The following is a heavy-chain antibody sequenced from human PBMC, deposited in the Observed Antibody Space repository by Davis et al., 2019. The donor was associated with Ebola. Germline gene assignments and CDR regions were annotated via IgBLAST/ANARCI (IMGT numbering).Heavy chain of an antibody. J-gene: IGHJ6*02. D-gene: IGHD6-19*01. Sequence: GESLKISCVASGFNFKNYAMHWVRQAPGKGLEWVAVISDDGSKKYYADSVKGRFTISRDNSKNTLYLQMNSLRAEDTTVYYCAKAYSSGWYAEYAMDVWGQGTTVTVSS. CDR2: ISDDGSKK. CDR1: GFNFKNYA. CDR3: AKAYSSGWYAEYAMDV. V-gene: IGHV3-30*18.